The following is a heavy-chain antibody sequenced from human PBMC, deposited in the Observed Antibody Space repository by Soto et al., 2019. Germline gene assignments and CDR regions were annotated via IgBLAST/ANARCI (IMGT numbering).Heavy chain of an antibody. Sequence: SVKVSCKASGGTFSSYAISWVRQAPGQGLEWMGGIIPIFGTANYAQKFQGRVTITADESTSTAYMELSSLRSEDTAVYYCASRLPGYCSSTSCPRSYGMDVWGQGTTVTVSS. V-gene: IGHV1-69*13. D-gene: IGHD2-2*01. CDR3: ASRLPGYCSSTSCPRSYGMDV. CDR1: GGTFSSYA. J-gene: IGHJ6*02. CDR2: IIPIFGTA.